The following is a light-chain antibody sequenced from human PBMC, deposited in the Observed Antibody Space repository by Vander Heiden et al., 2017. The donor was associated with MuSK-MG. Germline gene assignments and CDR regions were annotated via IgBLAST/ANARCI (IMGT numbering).Light chain of an antibody. CDR3: QQYYSYPLT. Sequence: LRFSQSPSSFSASTGDRVTITCRASQGISSYLAWYQQKPGKAPKLLIYAASTLQSGVPSRFSGSGSGTDFTLTISCLQSEDFATYYCQQYYSYPLTFGGGTKVEIK. V-gene: IGKV1-8*01. J-gene: IGKJ4*01. CDR1: QGISSY. CDR2: AAS.